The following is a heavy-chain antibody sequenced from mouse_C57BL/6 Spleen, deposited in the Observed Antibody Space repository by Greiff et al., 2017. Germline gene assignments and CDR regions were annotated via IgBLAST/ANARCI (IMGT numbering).Heavy chain of an antibody. CDR3: ARSVYGNVGY. Sequence: QVQLQQSGPELVKPGASVKISCKASGYAFSSSWMNWVQQRPGKGLEWIGRISPGDGDTNYNGTFKGKATLTADKSSSTAYMQLSSLTSEDSAVYFCARSVYGNVGYWGQGTTLTVSS. J-gene: IGHJ2*01. D-gene: IGHD2-1*01. CDR1: GYAFSSSW. CDR2: ISPGDGDT. V-gene: IGHV1-82*01.